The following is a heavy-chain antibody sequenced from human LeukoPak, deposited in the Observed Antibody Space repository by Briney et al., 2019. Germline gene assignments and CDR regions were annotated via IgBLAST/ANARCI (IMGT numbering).Heavy chain of an antibody. V-gene: IGHV4-61*02. CDR1: GGSISSGSYY. CDR2: IYTSGST. Sequence: SETLSLTCTVSGGSISSGSYYWSWIRQPAGKGLEWIGRIYTSGSTNYNPSLKSRVTISVDTSKNQFSLKLSSVTAADTAVYYCARDWETRAFDIWGQGTMVTVSS. CDR3: ARDWETRAFDI. D-gene: IGHD1-26*01. J-gene: IGHJ3*02.